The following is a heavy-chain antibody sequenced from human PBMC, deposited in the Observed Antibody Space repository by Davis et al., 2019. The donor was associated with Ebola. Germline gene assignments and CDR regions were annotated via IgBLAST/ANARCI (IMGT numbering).Heavy chain of an antibody. CDR2: ISSSSSTI. V-gene: IGHV3-48*04. CDR3: ARVLTGKRYYYGMDV. Sequence: GGSLRLSCAASGFTFSSYSMNWVRQAPGKGLEWVSYISSSSSTIYYADSVKGRFTISRDNAKNSLYLQMNSLRAEDTAVYYCARVLTGKRYYYGMDVWGQGTTVTVSS. J-gene: IGHJ6*02. D-gene: IGHD1-20*01. CDR1: GFTFSSYS.